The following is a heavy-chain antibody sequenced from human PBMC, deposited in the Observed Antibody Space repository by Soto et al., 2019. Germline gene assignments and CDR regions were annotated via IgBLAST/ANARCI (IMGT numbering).Heavy chain of an antibody. Sequence: EVQLLESGGGLVQPGGSLRLSCAASGFTFSSYAMSWVRQAPGKGLEWVSAISGSGGSTYYADSVKGRFTISRDHSKNTLYLQMNSLRAEDTAVYYCGGQEGYSYGPELDYWGQGTLVTVSS. J-gene: IGHJ4*02. D-gene: IGHD5-18*01. CDR3: GGQEGYSYGPELDY. CDR1: GFTFSSYA. CDR2: ISGSGGST. V-gene: IGHV3-23*01.